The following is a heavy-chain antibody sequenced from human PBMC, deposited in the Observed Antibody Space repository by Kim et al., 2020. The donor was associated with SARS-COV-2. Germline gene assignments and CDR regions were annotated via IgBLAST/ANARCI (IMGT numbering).Heavy chain of an antibody. Sequence: SETLSLTCTVSGGSISSYYWSWIRQPPGKGLEWIGYIYYSGSTNYNPSLKSRVTISVDTSKNQFSLKLSSVTAADTAVYYCARGPNYDFWSGYLNYWGQGTLVTVSS. D-gene: IGHD3-3*01. CDR2: IYYSGST. CDR1: GGSISSYY. J-gene: IGHJ4*02. V-gene: IGHV4-59*01. CDR3: ARGPNYDFWSGYLNY.